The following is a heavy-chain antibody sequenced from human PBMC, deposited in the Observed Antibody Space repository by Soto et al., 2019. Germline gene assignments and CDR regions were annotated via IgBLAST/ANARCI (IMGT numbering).Heavy chain of an antibody. CDR3: ARDLDGSGRYFPHF. Sequence: ASVKVSCKASGYVFSGYGINWVRQAPGQGLEWMGWISAYNGNKKYAQKFQDRVTMTTDTSTSTAYMELRSLRSDDTAVYYCARDLDGSGRYFPHFWG. J-gene: IGHJ4*01. V-gene: IGHV1-18*01. CDR2: ISAYNGNK. CDR1: GYVFSGYG. D-gene: IGHD3-10*01.